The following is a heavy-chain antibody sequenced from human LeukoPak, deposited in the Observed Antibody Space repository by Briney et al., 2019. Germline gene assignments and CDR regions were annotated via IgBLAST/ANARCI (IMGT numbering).Heavy chain of an antibody. CDR3: AREGSMTARPFVSIDY. J-gene: IGHJ4*02. D-gene: IGHD6-6*01. V-gene: IGHV4-4*07. Sequence: PSGTLSLTCTVSGGSISTVYWSWIRQPARKGLEWIGGVHTSGSTDYNPSLKSRLTMSVDTSKNQFSLKLSSVPAADTAVYYCAREGSMTARPFVSIDYWGQGTLVTVSS. CDR1: GGSISTVY. CDR2: VHTSGST.